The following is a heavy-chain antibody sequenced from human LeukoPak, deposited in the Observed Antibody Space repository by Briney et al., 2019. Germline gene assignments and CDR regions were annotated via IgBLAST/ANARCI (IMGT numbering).Heavy chain of an antibody. CDR1: GDSLSSVTDY. J-gene: IGHJ4*02. Sequence: PSETLSLTCTVSGDSLSSVTDYWAWIRQPPGKGLEWIACGDYSGGTYYNPSLESRVAISADMSKNQFSLKLTSVTGADTAVYYCAGEGRDGYNYADYWGQGTLVTVSS. CDR2: GDYSGGT. D-gene: IGHD5-24*01. CDR3: AGEGRDGYNYADY. V-gene: IGHV4-39*07.